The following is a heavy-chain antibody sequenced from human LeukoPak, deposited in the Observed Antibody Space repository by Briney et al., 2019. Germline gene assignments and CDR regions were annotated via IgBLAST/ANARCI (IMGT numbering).Heavy chain of an antibody. CDR1: GGTFISYA. V-gene: IGHV1-69*13. Sequence: SVKVSCKASGGTFISYAISWVRQAPGQGLEWMGGIIPIFGTANYAQKFQGRVTITADESTSTAYMELSSLRSEDTAVYYCARDRGYSSSWFTAVLYHYYGMDVWGQGTTVTVSS. CDR3: ARDRGYSSSWFTAVLYHYYGMDV. D-gene: IGHD6-13*01. CDR2: IIPIFGTA. J-gene: IGHJ6*02.